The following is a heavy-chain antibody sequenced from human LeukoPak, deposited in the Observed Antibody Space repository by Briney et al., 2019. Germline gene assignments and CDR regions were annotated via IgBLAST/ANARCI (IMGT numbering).Heavy chain of an antibody. J-gene: IGHJ6*02. Sequence: PSQTLSLTCTVSGGSISSGSYYWSWIRQPAGKGLEWIGRIYTSGSTNYNPSLKSRVTISVDTSKNQFSLKLSSVTAADTAVYYCARVLRYYYGSGSYYNYGMDVWGQGTTVTVSS. CDR1: GGSISSGSYY. CDR3: ARVLRYYYGSGSYYNYGMDV. V-gene: IGHV4-61*02. CDR2: IYTSGST. D-gene: IGHD3-10*01.